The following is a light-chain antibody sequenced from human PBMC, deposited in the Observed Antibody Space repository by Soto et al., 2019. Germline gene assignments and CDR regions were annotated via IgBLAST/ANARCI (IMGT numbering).Light chain of an antibody. CDR1: NIGSKS. J-gene: IGLJ2*01. CDR3: QVWDSSSDHPSVV. CDR2: DGS. Sequence: SYELTQPPSVSVAPGQTARITCGGNNIGSKSVHWYQQKPGQAPVLVVYDGSDRPSGIPERFSGSNSGNTATLTISRVEAGDEADYYCQVWDSSSDHPSVVFGGGTKLTVL. V-gene: IGLV3-21*02.